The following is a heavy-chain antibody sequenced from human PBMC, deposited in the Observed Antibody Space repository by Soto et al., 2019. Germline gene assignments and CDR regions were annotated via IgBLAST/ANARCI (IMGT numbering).Heavy chain of an antibody. J-gene: IGHJ3*02. V-gene: IGHV3-9*01. Sequence: EVQLVESGGGLVQPGRSLRLSCAASGFTFDDYAMHWGRQAPGKGLEWVSGISWNSGSIGYADSVKGRFTISRDNAKNSLYLRMNSLRAEDTAVYYCAKNTMIGDAFDIGGQRTMVTVSS. D-gene: IGHD3-22*01. CDR2: ISWNSGSI. CDR3: AKNTMIGDAFDI. CDR1: GFTFDDYA.